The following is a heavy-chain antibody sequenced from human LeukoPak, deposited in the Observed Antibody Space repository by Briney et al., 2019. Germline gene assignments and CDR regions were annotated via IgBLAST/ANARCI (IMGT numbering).Heavy chain of an antibody. J-gene: IGHJ6*03. V-gene: IGHV5-51*01. CDR3: ARCLGGRIVPAASYMDV. D-gene: IGHD2-2*01. CDR1: GYSFTSYW. Sequence: GESLKISCKGSGYSFTSYWIGWVRQMPGKGLEWMGIIYPGDSDTRYSPSFQGQVTISADKSISTAYLQWSSLKASDTAMYYCARCLGGRIVPAASYMDVWGKGTTVTVSS. CDR2: IYPGDSDT.